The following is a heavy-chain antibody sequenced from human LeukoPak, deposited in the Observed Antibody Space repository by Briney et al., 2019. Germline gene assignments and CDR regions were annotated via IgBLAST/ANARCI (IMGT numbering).Heavy chain of an antibody. CDR2: ISGSGGST. V-gene: IGHV3-23*01. CDR1: GFTFSSYA. J-gene: IGHJ4*02. CDR3: ARASGGQQLTRPSYYFDY. Sequence: QPGGSLRLSCAASGFTFSSYAMSWVRQAPGKGLEWVSAISGSGGSTYYADSVKGRFTISRDNSKNTLYLQMNSLRAEDTAVYYCARASGGQQLTRPSYYFDYWGQGTRVTVSS. D-gene: IGHD6-13*01.